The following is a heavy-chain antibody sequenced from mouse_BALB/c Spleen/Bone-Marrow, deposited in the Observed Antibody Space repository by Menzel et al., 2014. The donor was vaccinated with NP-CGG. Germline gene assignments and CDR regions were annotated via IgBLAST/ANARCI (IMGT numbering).Heavy chain of an antibody. D-gene: IGHD1-2*01. Sequence: DVKLVESGGGLVKPGGSLKLSCAASGFGFSSSDMSWVRQTPEKMLEWVAYISSGGGSTYYPDTVKGRFTISRDNAKNTLYLQMSSLKSEDTAMYYCATHYYGRFDYWGQGTTLTVSS. J-gene: IGHJ2*01. CDR3: ATHYYGRFDY. V-gene: IGHV5-12-1*01. CDR1: GFGFSSSD. CDR2: ISSGGGST.